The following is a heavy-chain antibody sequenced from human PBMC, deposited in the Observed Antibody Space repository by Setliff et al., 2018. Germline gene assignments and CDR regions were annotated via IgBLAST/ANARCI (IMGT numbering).Heavy chain of an antibody. V-gene: IGHV3-7*01. CDR3: AQGQYGL. Sequence: PGGSLSLSCAASGFTFNNFWMGWVRQAPGKGLEGVANIKQDGNEKYYVDSVKGRFTISRDNAKNLLFLQMNGLRADDTAIYYCAQGQYGLWGQGTPVTVSS. CDR2: IKQDGNEK. J-gene: IGHJ4*02. D-gene: IGHD3-10*01. CDR1: GFTFNNFW.